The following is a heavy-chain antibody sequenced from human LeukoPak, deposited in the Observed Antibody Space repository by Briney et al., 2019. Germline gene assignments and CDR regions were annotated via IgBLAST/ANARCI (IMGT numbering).Heavy chain of an antibody. CDR3: ARAPDYSTSGLDP. CDR1: GYTFTGYY. V-gene: IGHV1-2*02. Sequence: ASVKVSCKASGYTFTGYYMHWVRQAPGQGLEWMGWINPNSGGTNYAQKFQGRVTMTRDTSISTAYMELSRLISDDTAVYYCARAPDYSTSGLDPWGQETLVTVSS. D-gene: IGHD4-11*01. CDR2: INPNSGGT. J-gene: IGHJ5*02.